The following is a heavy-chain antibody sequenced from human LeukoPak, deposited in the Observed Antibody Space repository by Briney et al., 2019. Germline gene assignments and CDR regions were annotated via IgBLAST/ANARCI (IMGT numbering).Heavy chain of an antibody. J-gene: IGHJ4*02. CDR2: IKQDGSEK. Sequence: GGSLRLSCAASGFTFSSYWMSWVRQAPGKGLEWVANIKQDGSEKYYVDSVKGRFTISRDNAQNSLYLQMNNLRAEDTAVYYCARGITHHYDSSAPAFDYWGQGTLVTVSS. CDR1: GFTFSSYW. D-gene: IGHD3-22*01. CDR3: ARGITHHYDSSAPAFDY. V-gene: IGHV3-7*01.